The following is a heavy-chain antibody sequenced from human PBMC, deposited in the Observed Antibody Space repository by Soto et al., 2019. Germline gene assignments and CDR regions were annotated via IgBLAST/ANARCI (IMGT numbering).Heavy chain of an antibody. CDR2: ISGSGGST. D-gene: IGHD3-22*01. J-gene: IGHJ6*02. CDR3: AKHGYYDSSGYYSPYYYYYGMDV. CDR1: GFTFSSYA. V-gene: IGHV3-23*04. Sequence: EVQLVDTGGGLVQPGGSLRLSCVASGFTFSSYAMSWVRQAPGKGLEWVSAISGSGGSTYYADSVKGRFTISRDNSKNTLYLQMNSLRAEDTAVYYCAKHGYYDSSGYYSPYYYYYGMDVWGQGTTVTVSS.